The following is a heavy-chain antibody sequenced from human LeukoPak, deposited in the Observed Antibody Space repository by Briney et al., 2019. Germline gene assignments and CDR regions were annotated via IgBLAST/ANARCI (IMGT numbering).Heavy chain of an antibody. CDR2: INPNSGGT. CDR1: GYTFTGYY. V-gene: IGHV1-2*02. D-gene: IGHD3-22*01. J-gene: IGHJ4*02. CDR3: ARTSSDSSGYWVVYFDY. Sequence: GASVKVSCKASGYTFTGYYMHWVRQAPGQGLEWMGWINPNSGGTNYAQKFQGRVTMTRDTSISTAYMELSRLRSDDTAVYYCARTSSDSSGYWVVYFDYWGQETLVTVSS.